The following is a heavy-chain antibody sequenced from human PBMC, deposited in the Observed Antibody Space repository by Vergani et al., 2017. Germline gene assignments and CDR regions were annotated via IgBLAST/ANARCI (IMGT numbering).Heavy chain of an antibody. V-gene: IGHV4-39*01. D-gene: IGHD1-14*01. CDR2: IYYSART. CDR1: GASIRSSNYH. J-gene: IGHJ3*02. CDR3: ARHLRQLARNDVFDI. Sequence: QLQLQESGPGLVKPSATLPLICSVSGASIRSSNYHWGWIRQPPGKGLEWIASIYYSARTYYNPSLKSRVTISVDTSKNQFSLNLTSVTAADTAVYYCARHLRQLARNDVFDIWGHGTLVAVAS.